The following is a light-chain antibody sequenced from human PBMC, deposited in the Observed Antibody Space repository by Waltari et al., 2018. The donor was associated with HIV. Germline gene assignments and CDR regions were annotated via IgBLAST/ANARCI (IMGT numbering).Light chain of an antibody. J-gene: IGKJ1*01. CDR2: GTS. V-gene: IGKV1-NL1*01. CDR1: QGINNA. CDR3: QQYSTTLMLT. Sequence: DIHMPQSPSSLSASVGDRVTITCRPSQGINNALAWYQQKPGTAPKLLIYGTSILERGVPSRFSGSGSGTDYSLTISSLQPEDFATYYCQQYSTTLMLTFGQGTKVEIK.